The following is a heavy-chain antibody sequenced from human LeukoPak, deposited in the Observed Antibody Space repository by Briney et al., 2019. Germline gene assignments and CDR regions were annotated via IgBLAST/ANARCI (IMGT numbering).Heavy chain of an antibody. Sequence: ASVEVFCKASGFTFTSSAMQWVRQARGQRLEWIGWIVVGSGNTNYAQKFQERVTITRDMSTSTAYMELSSQRTEDTAVYYCAARYYYDSSGYYSSWAPPRGWFDPWGQGTLVTVSS. V-gene: IGHV1-58*02. J-gene: IGHJ5*02. CDR1: GFTFTSSA. D-gene: IGHD3-22*01. CDR2: IVVGSGNT. CDR3: AARYYYDSSGYYSSWAPPRGWFDP.